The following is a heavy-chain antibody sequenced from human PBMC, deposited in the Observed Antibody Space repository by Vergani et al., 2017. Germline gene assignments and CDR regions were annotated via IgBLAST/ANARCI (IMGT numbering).Heavy chain of an antibody. CDR2: IYPGDSDT. CDR1: GYSFTSYW. CDR3: ARHLTCDYYYYYDMDV. D-gene: IGHD4/OR15-4a*01. V-gene: IGHV5-51*01. Sequence: EVQLVQSGAEVKKPGESLKISCKGSGYSFTSYWIGWVRQMPGKGLEWMGIIYPGDSDTRYSPSFQGQVTISADKSISTAYLKWSSLKASDTAMYYCARHLTCDYYYYYDMDVWGKGSTVTVSS. J-gene: IGHJ6*03.